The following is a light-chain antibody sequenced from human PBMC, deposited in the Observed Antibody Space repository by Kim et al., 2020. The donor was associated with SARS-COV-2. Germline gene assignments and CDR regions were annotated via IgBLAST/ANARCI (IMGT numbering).Light chain of an antibody. CDR3: HLWHGDTWV. CDR1: PGPVTSGHY. J-gene: IGLJ3*02. CDR2: KTT. V-gene: IGLV7-43*01. Sequence: PGGTFTLTGASRPGPVTSGHYPHWFQQKPGQSPKTLIYKTTNKHSWTPARFSGSLLGGKAALTLSGVQTEDEADYYCHLWHGDTWVFGGGTQLTVL.